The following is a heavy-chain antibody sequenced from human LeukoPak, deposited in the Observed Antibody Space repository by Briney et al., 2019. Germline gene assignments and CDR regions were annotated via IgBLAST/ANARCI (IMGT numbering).Heavy chain of an antibody. CDR2: IYYSGSP. CDR3: ARSWEVRGISYFDY. D-gene: IGHD3-10*01. CDR1: GGSISSSTYY. Sequence: SETLSLTCTVSGGSISSSTYYWSWIRQPPGKGPEWIGSIYYSGSPYYDPSLKSRVTISVDTSKNQFSLKLSSVTAADTAVYYCARSWEVRGISYFDYWGQGTLVTVSS. V-gene: IGHV4-39*07. J-gene: IGHJ4*02.